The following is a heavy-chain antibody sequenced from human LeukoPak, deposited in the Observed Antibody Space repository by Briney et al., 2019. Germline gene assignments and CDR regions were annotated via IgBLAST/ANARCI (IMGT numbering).Heavy chain of an antibody. CDR2: ISYDGSNK. J-gene: IGHJ3*02. Sequence: GGSLRLSCAASGFTFSSYGMHWVRQAPGKGLEWVAVISYDGSNKYYADSVKGRFTISRDNSKNTLYLQMNSLRAEDTAVYYCARDPGDYGAFDIWGQGTMVTVSS. V-gene: IGHV3-30*19. CDR3: ARDPGDYGAFDI. CDR1: GFTFSSYG. D-gene: IGHD4-17*01.